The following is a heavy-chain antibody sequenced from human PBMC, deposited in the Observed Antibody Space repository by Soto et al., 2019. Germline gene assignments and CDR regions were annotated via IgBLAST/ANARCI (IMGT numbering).Heavy chain of an antibody. V-gene: IGHV1-3*01. CDR3: ARSIVVVTALDY. Sequence: GASVKVSCKDSGYTFNSYAIQWVRQAPGQRLEWMGWINAGNGNTKYSQKFQGRVTITRDTSASTAYMELSSLRSEDTAVYYCARSIVVVTALDYWGQGTLVTVSS. D-gene: IGHD2-21*02. J-gene: IGHJ4*02. CDR2: INAGNGNT. CDR1: GYTFNSYA.